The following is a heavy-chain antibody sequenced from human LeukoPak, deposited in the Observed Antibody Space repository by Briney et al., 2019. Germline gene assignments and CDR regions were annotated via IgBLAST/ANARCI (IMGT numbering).Heavy chain of an antibody. D-gene: IGHD1-14*01. J-gene: IGHJ4*02. CDR3: AKVRQAETTRTNFDH. V-gene: IGHV3-23*01. CDR1: VFTFSSYA. CDR2: IDGSGGTT. Sequence: GASLRLSCAASVFTFSSYAMGWIRQAPGKVLEWVSGIDGSGGTTYYADSVKGPFTISRENSRNTLFLQMHSPRAEDTGVYYCAKVRQAETTRTNFDHWGQGTLVTVSS.